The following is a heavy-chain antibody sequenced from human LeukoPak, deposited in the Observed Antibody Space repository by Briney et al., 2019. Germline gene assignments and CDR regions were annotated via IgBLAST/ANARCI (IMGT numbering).Heavy chain of an antibody. CDR1: GYIFDIYA. CDR2: INTNTGIP. D-gene: IGHD1-26*01. CDR3: AREVSGTNAPIDY. J-gene: IGHJ4*02. V-gene: IGHV7-4-1*02. Sequence: ASVKVSCKASGYIFDIYAMIWVRQAPGQGLELMGWINTNTGIPTYAQGFTGRFVFSLDTSVSTAYLHISSLKTEDTAVYYCAREVSGTNAPIDYWGQGTLVTVSS.